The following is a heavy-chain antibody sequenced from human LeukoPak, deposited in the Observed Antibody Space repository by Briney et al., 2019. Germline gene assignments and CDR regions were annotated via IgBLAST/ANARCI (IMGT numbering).Heavy chain of an antibody. V-gene: IGHV3-74*01. CDR2: INTDGDYT. CDR3: VRRQWPGHSDR. CDR1: GFSFGNYW. Sequence: PGGSLRLSCAASGFSFGNYWMHWVRQAPGKGLMWISRINTDGDYTDYADSVRGRFTISRDNARNTLDLQMKSLRAENTAVYYCVRRQWPGHSDRWGQGTLVIVSS. J-gene: IGHJ5*02. D-gene: IGHD6-19*01.